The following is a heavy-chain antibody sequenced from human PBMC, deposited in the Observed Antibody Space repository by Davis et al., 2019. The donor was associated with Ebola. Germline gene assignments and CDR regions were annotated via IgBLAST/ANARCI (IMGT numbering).Heavy chain of an antibody. CDR2: IYYSGST. V-gene: IGHV4-61*01. D-gene: IGHD3-10*01. CDR3: ARLLWFGELLISDWYFDL. Sequence: MPSETLSLTCTVSGGSVSSGSYYWSWIRQPPGKGLEWIGYIYYSGSTNYNPSLKSRVTISVDTSKNQFSLKLSSVTAADTAVYYCARLLWFGELLISDWYFDLWGRGTLVTVSS. J-gene: IGHJ2*01. CDR1: GGSVSSGSYY.